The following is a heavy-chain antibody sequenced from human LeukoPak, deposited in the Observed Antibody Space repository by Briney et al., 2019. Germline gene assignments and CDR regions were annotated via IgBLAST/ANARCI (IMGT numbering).Heavy chain of an antibody. CDR3: ARAPGVRYYYYMDV. CDR1: GFAFDDYG. D-gene: IGHD2-8*01. Sequence: GGSLRLSCAASGFAFDDYGMTWVRQAPGKGLEWVSGVNWNGGSTGYADSVKGRFTIPRDNAKNSLYLQMNSLRAEDTALYYCARAPGVRYYYYMDVWGKGTTVTVSS. J-gene: IGHJ6*03. CDR2: VNWNGGST. V-gene: IGHV3-20*04.